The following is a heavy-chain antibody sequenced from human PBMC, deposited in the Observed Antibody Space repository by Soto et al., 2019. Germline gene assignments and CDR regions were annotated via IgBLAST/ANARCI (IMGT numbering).Heavy chain of an antibody. CDR1: GFTFSTYW. D-gene: IGHD3-16*01. V-gene: IGHV3-7*01. CDR2: INQDGSER. Sequence: EVQLVESGGGLVQPGGSLRLPCAASGFTFSTYWMTWVRQPPGKGLEWVASINQDGSERYYVDSVRGRFTISMDNAKTSLYLQMKSLSAEDTAVYYCVCGGNFFVYWGQGTLVTVSP. CDR3: VCGGNFFVY. J-gene: IGHJ4*02.